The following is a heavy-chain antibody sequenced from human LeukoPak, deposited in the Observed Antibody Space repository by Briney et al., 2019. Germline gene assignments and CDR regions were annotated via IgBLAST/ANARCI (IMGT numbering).Heavy chain of an antibody. CDR3: ATATHCTNGVCYSEDWFDP. Sequence: GASVKVSCKASGGTFSSYAISWVRQAPGQGLEWMGRIIPILGIANYAQKFQGRVTITADKSTSTAYMELSSLRSEDTAVYYCATATHCTNGVCYSEDWFDPWGQGTLVTVSS. CDR1: GGTFSSYA. J-gene: IGHJ5*02. V-gene: IGHV1-69*04. D-gene: IGHD2-8*01. CDR2: IIPILGIA.